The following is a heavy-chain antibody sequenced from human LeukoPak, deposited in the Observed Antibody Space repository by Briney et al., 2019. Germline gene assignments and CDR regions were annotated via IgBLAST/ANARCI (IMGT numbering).Heavy chain of an antibody. CDR1: GFTFSSYS. J-gene: IGHJ4*02. V-gene: IGHV3-21*01. CDR2: ISSSSSYI. CDR3: ARDITIRMVPFDY. D-gene: IGHD1-20*01. Sequence: GGSPRLSCAASGFTFSSYSMNWVRQAPGKGLEWVSSISSSSSYIYYADSVKGRFTISRDNAKNSLYLQMNSLRAEDTAVYYCARDITIRMVPFDYWGQGTLVIVSS.